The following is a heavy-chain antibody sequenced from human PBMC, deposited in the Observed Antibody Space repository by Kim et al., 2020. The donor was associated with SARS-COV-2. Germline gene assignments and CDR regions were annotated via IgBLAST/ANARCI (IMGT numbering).Heavy chain of an antibody. J-gene: IGHJ4*02. D-gene: IGHD3-10*01. CDR3: ARDRGGSGNYLDF. Sequence: YDANAVKGQFTITRDDSKYTLYLQMNNLRAEETALYYCARDRGGSGNYLDFWGQGTQVTLSS. V-gene: IGHV3-30*01.